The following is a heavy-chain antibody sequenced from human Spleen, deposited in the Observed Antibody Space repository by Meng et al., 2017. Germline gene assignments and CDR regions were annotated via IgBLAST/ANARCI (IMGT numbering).Heavy chain of an antibody. CDR2: ITWNTDNV. CDR1: GFSFDDYA. Sequence: SLKISCAPSGFSFDDYAMHWVRQAPGKGLEWVSGITWNTDNVDYADSVKGRFTISRDNAKNSLYLQMNSLRAEDTALYYCARCVEMATIGYYYYGMDVWGQGTTVTVSS. D-gene: IGHD5-24*01. CDR3: ARCVEMATIGYYYYGMDV. V-gene: IGHV3-9*01. J-gene: IGHJ6*01.